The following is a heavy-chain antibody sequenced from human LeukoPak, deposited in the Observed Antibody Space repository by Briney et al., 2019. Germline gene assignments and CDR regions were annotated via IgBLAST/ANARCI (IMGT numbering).Heavy chain of an antibody. CDR1: GDSVSSNSAA. D-gene: IGHD2-21*02. CDR2: TYYRSKWYN. Sequence: PSQTLSLTCAISGDSVSSNSAAWNWIRQSPSRGLEWLGRTYYRSKWYNDYAVSVKSRITINPDTSKNQFSLQLNSVTPEDTAVYYCARAWCGGDCYIDTRYAFDIWGQGTMVTVSS. CDR3: ARAWCGGDCYIDTRYAFDI. V-gene: IGHV6-1*01. J-gene: IGHJ3*02.